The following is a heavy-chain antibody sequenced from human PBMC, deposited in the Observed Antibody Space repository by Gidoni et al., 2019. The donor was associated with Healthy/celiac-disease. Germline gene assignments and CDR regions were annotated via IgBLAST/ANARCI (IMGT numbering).Heavy chain of an antibody. CDR1: GGSISSGGYY. D-gene: IGHD3-22*01. CDR2: IYYSGST. J-gene: IGHJ5*02. CDR3: ARVSLEGYYYDSSGS. Sequence: QVQLQESGPGLVKPSQTLSLTCTVSGGSISSGGYYWSWTRQHPGKGLEWIGYIYYSGSTYYNPSLKSRVTISVDTSKNQFSLKLSSVTAADTAVYYCARVSLEGYYYDSSGSWGQGTLVTVSS. V-gene: IGHV4-31*03.